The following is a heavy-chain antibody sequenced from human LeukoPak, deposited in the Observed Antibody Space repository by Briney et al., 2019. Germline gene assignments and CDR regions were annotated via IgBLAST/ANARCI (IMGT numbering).Heavy chain of an antibody. CDR3: ARSYSGSYSGSDEYYYYYGMDV. CDR2: INSDGSST. V-gene: IGHV3-74*01. Sequence: PGGSLRLSCAASGFTFSSYAMSWVRQAPGKGLVWVSRINSDGSSTSYADSVKGRFTISRDNAKNTLYLQMNSLRAEDTAVYYCARSYSGSYSGSDEYYYYYGMDVWGQGTTVTVSS. D-gene: IGHD1-26*01. CDR1: GFTFSSYA. J-gene: IGHJ6*02.